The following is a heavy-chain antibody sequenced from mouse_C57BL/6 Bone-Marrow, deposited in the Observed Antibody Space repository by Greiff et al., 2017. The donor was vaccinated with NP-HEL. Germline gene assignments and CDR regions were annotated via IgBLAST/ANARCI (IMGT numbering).Heavy chain of an antibody. CDR3: ARRSLPGYAMDY. V-gene: IGHV1-82*01. J-gene: IGHJ4*01. CDR2: IYPGDGDT. Sequence: VQLQQSGPELVKPGASVKISCKASGYAFSSSWMNWVKQRPGKGLEWIGRIYPGDGDTNYNGKFKGKATLTADKYSSTAYMQLSSLTSEDSAVYFCARRSLPGYAMDYWGQGTSVTVSS. CDR1: GYAFSSSW. D-gene: IGHD6-2*01.